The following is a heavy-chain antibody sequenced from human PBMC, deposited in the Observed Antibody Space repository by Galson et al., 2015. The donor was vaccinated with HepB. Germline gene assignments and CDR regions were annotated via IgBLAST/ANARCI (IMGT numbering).Heavy chain of an antibody. CDR1: GFTFSSYG. Sequence: SLRLSCAASGFTFSSYGMHWVRQAPGKGLEWVAVISYDGSNKYYADSVKGRFTISRDNSKTTRYLQMNSLRAEYTAVYYCAKDVPNGSYLEQYYYYGMDVWGQGTTVTVSS. D-gene: IGHD1-26*01. V-gene: IGHV3-30*18. CDR2: ISYDGSNK. J-gene: IGHJ6*02. CDR3: AKDVPNGSYLEQYYYYGMDV.